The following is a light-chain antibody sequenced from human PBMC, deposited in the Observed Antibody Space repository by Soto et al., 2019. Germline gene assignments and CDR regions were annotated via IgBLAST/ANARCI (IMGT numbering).Light chain of an antibody. J-gene: IGKJ2*01. V-gene: IGKV1-5*01. CDR1: ESSSYW. Sequence: DIQLTQSPSTLTASVGDRVTIGCRASESSSYWLAWYQQKPGKAPKLLIYDASSLRSGVPSRFSGSGSGTEFTLHIRTLQPDDFATYYCQQYDSYSKPFGQGTQLEIK. CDR2: DAS. CDR3: QQYDSYSKP.